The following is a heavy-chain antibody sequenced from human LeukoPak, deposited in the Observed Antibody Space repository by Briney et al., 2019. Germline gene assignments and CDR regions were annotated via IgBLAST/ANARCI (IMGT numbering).Heavy chain of an antibody. J-gene: IGHJ4*02. CDR3: TRETSSRYFDY. Sequence: AAVKVSCKASGYTLTSYDINWVRQATGQGLEWMGWMNPNSGRTGYAQNFQGRITITRNTSISTAYMELSSLRSEDTAVYYCTRETSSRYFDYWGQGTLVTVSS. CDR2: MNPNSGRT. CDR1: GYTLTSYD. V-gene: IGHV1-8*01.